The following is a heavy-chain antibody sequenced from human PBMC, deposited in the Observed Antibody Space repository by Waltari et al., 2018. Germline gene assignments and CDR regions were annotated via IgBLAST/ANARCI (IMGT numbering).Heavy chain of an antibody. CDR1: GFTFSSCS. D-gene: IGHD3-10*01. CDR2: INNNGAIT. V-gene: IGHV3-23*01. J-gene: IGHJ4*02. CDR3: AKRVTDGFYPFDY. Sequence: EVRLLESGGGLVPPGGFLRLSCPASGFTFSSCSVSWVRQAPGKGLEWVSAINNNGAITYYADSVKGRFTISRDNSKNTLYLQMNSLRAEDTAVYYCAKRVTDGFYPFDYWGQGTLVTVSS.